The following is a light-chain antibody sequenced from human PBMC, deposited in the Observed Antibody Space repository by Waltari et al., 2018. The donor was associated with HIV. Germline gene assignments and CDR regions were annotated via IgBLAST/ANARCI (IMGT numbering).Light chain of an antibody. V-gene: IGLV1-51*01. CDR3: GTWDSSLSAGHWV. J-gene: IGLJ3*02. CDR1: SSNSGNTY. CDR2: DNN. Sequence: QSVLTQPPSVSAAPGQKVTISCSGSSSNSGNTYLPWYQQLPGTAPKLLIYDNNKRPSGIPDRFSGSKSGTSATLGITGLQTGDEADYYCGTWDSSLSAGHWVFGGGTKLTVL.